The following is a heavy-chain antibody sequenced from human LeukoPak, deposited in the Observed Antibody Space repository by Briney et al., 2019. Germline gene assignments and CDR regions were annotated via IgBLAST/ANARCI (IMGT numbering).Heavy chain of an antibody. J-gene: IGHJ5*02. CDR1: GGSISSGDYY. D-gene: IGHD3-10*01. CDR2: IYYSGST. V-gene: IGHV4-30-4*01. CDR3: TIMVRGVIVSWFDP. Sequence: SETLSLTCIVSGGSISSGDYYWSWIRQPPGKGLEWIGYIYYSGSTYYNPSLKSRVTISVDTSKNQFSLKLSSVTAADTAVYYCTIMVRGVIVSWFDPWGQGTLVTVSS.